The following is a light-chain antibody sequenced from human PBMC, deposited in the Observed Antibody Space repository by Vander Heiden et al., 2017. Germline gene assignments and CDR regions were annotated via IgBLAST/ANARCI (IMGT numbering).Light chain of an antibody. CDR3: QQYYS. V-gene: IGKV4-1*01. CDR2: WAS. CDR1: QSVLYSSNNKNY. J-gene: IGKJ2*01. Sequence: DIVMTPSPDSLAVSLGERATINCKSSQSVLYSSNNKNYLAWYQQKPGQPPKLLIYWASTRESGVPDRFSGSGSGTDFTLTISSLQAEDVAVYYCQQYYSFGQGTKLEIK.